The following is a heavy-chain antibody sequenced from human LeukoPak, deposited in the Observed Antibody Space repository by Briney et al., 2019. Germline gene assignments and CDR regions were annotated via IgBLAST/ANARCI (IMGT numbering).Heavy chain of an antibody. D-gene: IGHD3-22*01. CDR1: GGSISSYY. V-gene: IGHV4-59*08. CDR3: ARYYYDSSGYLHFDY. J-gene: IGHJ4*02. Sequence: SETLSLTCTVSGGSISSYYWSWIRQPPGKGLEWIGYIYYSGSTNYNPSLKSRVTISVDTSKNQFSLKLSSVTAADTAVYYCARYYYDSSGYLHFDYWGQGTLVTVSS. CDR2: IYYSGST.